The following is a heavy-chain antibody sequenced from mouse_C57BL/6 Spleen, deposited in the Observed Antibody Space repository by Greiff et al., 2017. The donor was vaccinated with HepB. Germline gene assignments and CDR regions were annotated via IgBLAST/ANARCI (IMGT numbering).Heavy chain of an antibody. CDR3: ARDYGSSQTAFAY. CDR1: GFTFSDYG. V-gene: IGHV5-17*01. Sequence: EVQRVESGGGLVKPGGSLKLSCAASGFTFSDYGMHWVRQAPEKGLEWVAYISSGSSTIYYADKVKGRFTISRDNAKNTLFLQMTSLRSEDTAMYYCARDYGSSQTAFAYWGQGTLVTVSA. CDR2: ISSGSSTI. D-gene: IGHD1-1*01. J-gene: IGHJ3*01.